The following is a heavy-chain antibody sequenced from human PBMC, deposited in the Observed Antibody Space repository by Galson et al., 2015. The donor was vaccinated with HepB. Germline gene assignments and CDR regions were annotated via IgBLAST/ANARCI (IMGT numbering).Heavy chain of an antibody. CDR3: AIVVVPAAILRYYYYGMDV. CDR1: GGTFSRYA. J-gene: IGHJ6*02. Sequence: SVKVSCKASGGTFSRYAISWVRQAPGQGLEWMGGIIPIFGTANYAQKFQGRVTITADESTSTAYMELSSLRSEDTAVYYCAIVVVPAAILRYYYYGMDVWGQGTTVTVSS. D-gene: IGHD2-2*01. CDR2: IIPIFGTA. V-gene: IGHV1-69*13.